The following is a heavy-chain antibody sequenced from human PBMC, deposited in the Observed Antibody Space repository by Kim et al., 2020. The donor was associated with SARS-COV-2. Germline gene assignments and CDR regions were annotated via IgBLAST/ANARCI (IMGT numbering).Heavy chain of an antibody. J-gene: IGHJ5*02. CDR3: ARRTAVAGGWFDP. Sequence: YDPCLKSRVTIAVDTSRNQFSLKLGSVTAADTAVYYCARRTAVAGGWFDPWGQGTLVTVSS. D-gene: IGHD6-19*01. V-gene: IGHV4-39*01.